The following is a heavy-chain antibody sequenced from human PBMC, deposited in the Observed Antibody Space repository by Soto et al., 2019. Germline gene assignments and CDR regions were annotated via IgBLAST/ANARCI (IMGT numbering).Heavy chain of an antibody. CDR1: GGSISSSNW. CDR3: ASVHYYGSGSYPYGMDV. CDR2: IYHSGST. D-gene: IGHD3-10*01. Sequence: SVTLSLTCAVSGGSISSSNWWSWVRQPPGKGLEWIGEIYHSGSTNYNPSLKSRVTISVDKSKNQFSLKLSSVTAADTAVYYCASVHYYGSGSYPYGMDVWGQGTTVTVSS. V-gene: IGHV4-4*02. J-gene: IGHJ6*02.